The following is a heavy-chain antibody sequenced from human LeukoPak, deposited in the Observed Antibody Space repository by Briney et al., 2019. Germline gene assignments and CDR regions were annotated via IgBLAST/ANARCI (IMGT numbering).Heavy chain of an antibody. Sequence: PSETLSLTCTVSGYSISSGHFWGWIRQPPGKGLEWIGSIYYSGSTYYNPSLKSRVTISVDTSKNQFSLKLSSVTAADTAVYYCARLFVIRGNGFDIWGQGTMVTVSS. J-gene: IGHJ3*02. CDR3: ARLFVIRGNGFDI. V-gene: IGHV4-38-2*02. CDR2: IYYSGST. CDR1: GYSISSGHF. D-gene: IGHD2-21*01.